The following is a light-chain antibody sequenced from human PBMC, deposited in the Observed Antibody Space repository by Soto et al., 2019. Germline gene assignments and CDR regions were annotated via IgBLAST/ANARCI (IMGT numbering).Light chain of an antibody. CDR1: QTINSY. CDR2: AAS. Sequence: DIQMTQSPSSLSASLGDRVTITCRASQTINSYLNWYQQKPGKAPKLLIYAASTLQSGVPSRFSGSGSGTDFTLTISSLQPEDFATYYCQQLNSYPLTFGGGTKVDIK. V-gene: IGKV1-9*01. J-gene: IGKJ4*01. CDR3: QQLNSYPLT.